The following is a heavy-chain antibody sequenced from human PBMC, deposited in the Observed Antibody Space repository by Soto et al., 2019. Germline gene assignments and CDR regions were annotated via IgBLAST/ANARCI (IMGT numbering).Heavy chain of an antibody. CDR1: GGTFSSYA. Sequence: QVQLVQSGAEVKKPGSSVKVSCKAYGGTFSSYAISWVRQAPGQGIEWMGGIIPIFGTANYAQKFQGRVTITADESTSTAYMELSSLRSEDTAVYYFARLGYCSGGSCYGVYGDVWGQGTTVTVSS. CDR2: IIPIFGTA. CDR3: ARLGYCSGGSCYGVYGDV. V-gene: IGHV1-69*01. D-gene: IGHD2-15*01. J-gene: IGHJ6*02.